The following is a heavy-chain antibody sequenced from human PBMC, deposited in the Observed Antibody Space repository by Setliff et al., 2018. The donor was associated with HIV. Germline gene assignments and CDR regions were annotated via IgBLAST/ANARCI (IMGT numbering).Heavy chain of an antibody. V-gene: IGHV4-39*01. Sequence: SETLSLTCTVSGDSISSSSYYWGWLRQPPGKGLECIGNIYYSGGTDYNPSLKSRLTISLDTSKNQFSLKPTSVTAADTAIYYCARRPVLHNSGSVFDKWGQ. CDR3: ARRPVLHNSGSVFDK. D-gene: IGHD6-25*01. CDR2: IYYSGGT. J-gene: IGHJ4*02. CDR1: GDSISSSSYY.